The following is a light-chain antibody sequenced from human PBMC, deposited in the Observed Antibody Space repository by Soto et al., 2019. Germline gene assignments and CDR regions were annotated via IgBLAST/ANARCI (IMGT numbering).Light chain of an antibody. CDR2: DAS. CDR3: LQDYNCPWT. V-gene: IGKV1-6*01. CDR1: QGIRND. Sequence: AIQMTQSPSSLSASVGDRVIITCRASQGIRNDLGWFQQKPGKAPKLLIYDASSLQSGVPSRFRGSGSGTDFTLTISSLQPEDFATYYCLQDYNCPWTFGQGTKVEIK. J-gene: IGKJ1*01.